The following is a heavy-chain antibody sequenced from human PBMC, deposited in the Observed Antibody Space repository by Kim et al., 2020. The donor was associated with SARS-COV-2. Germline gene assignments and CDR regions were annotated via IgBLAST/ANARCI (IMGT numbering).Heavy chain of an antibody. CDR1: GDSVSTNSAT. V-gene: IGHV6-1*01. J-gene: IGHJ4*02. CDR3: VKGRGGAYDY. CDR2: TYYRSKWIN. Sequence: SQTLSLTCAISGDSVSTNSATWNWIRQSPSRGLEWLGRTYYRSKWINDYALSVKSRVTINPDTSKNQFSLQLTSVTPEDTAMYYCVKGRGGAYDYWGQGTLGTVSS. D-gene: IGHD1-26*01.